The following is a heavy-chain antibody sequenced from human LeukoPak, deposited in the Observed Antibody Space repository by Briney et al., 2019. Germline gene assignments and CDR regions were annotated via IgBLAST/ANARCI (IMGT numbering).Heavy chain of an antibody. CDR1: GGSISSHY. J-gene: IGHJ2*01. CDR2: IYNSGST. D-gene: IGHD2-2*02. CDR3: ARAIRAYWYFDL. Sequence: SETLSLTCSVSGGSISSHYWSWIRQPAGKGREWIGRIYNSGSTDYNPSLKSRVTMSADPSKNQFSLKLSSVTAADTAVYYCARAIRAYWYFDLWGRGTLVTVSS. V-gene: IGHV4-4*07.